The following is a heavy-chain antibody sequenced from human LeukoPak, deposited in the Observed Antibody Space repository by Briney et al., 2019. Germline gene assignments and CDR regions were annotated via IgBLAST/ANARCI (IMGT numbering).Heavy chain of an antibody. CDR1: GFTFSSYS. D-gene: IGHD2-15*01. CDR3: ASASFGGKSIHY. Sequence: GGSLRLSCAASGFTFSSYSMNWVRQAPGKGLEWVSSISSSSSYIYYADSVKGRLTIFRDNAKNSLYLQMNSLRAEDTAVYYCASASFGGKSIHYWGQGTLVTVSS. V-gene: IGHV3-21*01. CDR2: ISSSSSYI. J-gene: IGHJ4*02.